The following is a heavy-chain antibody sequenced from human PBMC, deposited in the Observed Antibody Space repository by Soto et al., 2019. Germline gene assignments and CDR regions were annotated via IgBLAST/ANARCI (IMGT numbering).Heavy chain of an antibody. CDR1: GYTVISYA. CDR3: ARQVDLRLRPLLDS. D-gene: IGHD2-15*01. CDR2: INTDTRKT. J-gene: IGHJ5*01. V-gene: IGHV1-3*04. Sequence: ASVKVSCKASGYTVISYALHWVRQAAGQSLEWMGWINTDTRKTEYSHKFQGRVTITRDTYASTAYMELSSLRSDDTAVYYCARQVDLRLRPLLDSWGQGTLVTVSS.